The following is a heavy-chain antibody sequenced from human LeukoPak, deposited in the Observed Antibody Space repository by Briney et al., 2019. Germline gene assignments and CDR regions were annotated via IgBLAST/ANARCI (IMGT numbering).Heavy chain of an antibody. Sequence: SETLSLTCTVSGGSISSGGYYWSWIRQHPGKGLEWIGYIYYSGSTYYNPSLKSRVTISVDTSKNQFSLKLSSVTAADTAVYYCARRGLDYGDYRGAFDTWGQGTMVTVSS. CDR1: GGSISSGGYY. CDR2: IYYSGST. CDR3: ARRGLDYGDYRGAFDT. J-gene: IGHJ3*02. V-gene: IGHV4-31*03. D-gene: IGHD4-17*01.